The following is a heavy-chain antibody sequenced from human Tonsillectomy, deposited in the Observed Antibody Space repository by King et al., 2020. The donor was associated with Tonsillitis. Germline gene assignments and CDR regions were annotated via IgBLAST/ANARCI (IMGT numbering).Heavy chain of an antibody. Sequence: VQLVESGGGVVQPGRSLRLSCAASGFTFSSYGMHWVRQAPGKGLEWVAVISYDGNNKYYADSVKGRFTISRDNSKNTLYLQMNSLRAEDTAVYYCAKVSITMIVVAPFDYWGQGTLVTVSS. CDR2: ISYDGNNK. CDR3: AKVSITMIVVAPFDY. V-gene: IGHV3-30*18. D-gene: IGHD3-22*01. J-gene: IGHJ4*02. CDR1: GFTFSSYG.